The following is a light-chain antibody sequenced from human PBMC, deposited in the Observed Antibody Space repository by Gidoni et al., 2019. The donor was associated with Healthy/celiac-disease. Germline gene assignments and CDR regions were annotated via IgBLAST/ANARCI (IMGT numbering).Light chain of an antibody. CDR3: QHSYSTPHS. J-gene: IGKJ2*03. CDR1: QSISSY. CDR2: ASS. Sequence: DIQLTQSPSSLAASVGDRVTITCRASQSISSYLNCDQQKPGKAPKLLVYASSSLQSGVPSRFSGRVSVTDFTLTSSSLQPEVSATYYCQHSYSTPHSFGQGTKLEIK. V-gene: IGKV1-39*01.